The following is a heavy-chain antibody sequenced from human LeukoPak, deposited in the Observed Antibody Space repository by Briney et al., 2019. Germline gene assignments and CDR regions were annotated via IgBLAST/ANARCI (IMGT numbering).Heavy chain of an antibody. Sequence: GGSLRLSCAASGLTFSNAWVSWVRQAPGKGLEWVGRIKSKADGGRTEYAAPVKGRFTISRDDSKNILSLQMNSLKTEDTAVYYCTTPRREIAVPGGDYWGQGTLVTVSS. V-gene: IGHV3-15*01. D-gene: IGHD6-19*01. CDR3: TTPRREIAVPGGDY. CDR2: IKSKADGGRT. CDR1: GLTFSNAW. J-gene: IGHJ4*02.